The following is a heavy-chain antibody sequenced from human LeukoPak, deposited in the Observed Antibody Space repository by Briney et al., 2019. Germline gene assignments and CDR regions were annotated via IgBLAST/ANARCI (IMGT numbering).Heavy chain of an antibody. J-gene: IGHJ4*02. CDR3: ARGPPDYFDY. CDR1: GGSISSSSYY. V-gene: IGHV4-39*07. Sequence: PSETLPLTCTVSGGSISSSSYYWGWIRQPPGKGLEWIGSIYHSGSTYYNPSLKSRVTISVDTSKNQFSLKLSSVTAADTAVYYCARGPPDYFDYWGQGTLVTVSS. CDR2: IYHSGST.